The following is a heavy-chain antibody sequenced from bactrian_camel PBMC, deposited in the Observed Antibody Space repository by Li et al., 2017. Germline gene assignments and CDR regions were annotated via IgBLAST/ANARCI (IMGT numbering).Heavy chain of an antibody. CDR1: GFTFSSYD. CDR2: TNYGGVSA. D-gene: IGHD3*01. Sequence: DVQLVESGGGLVQPGGSLRLSCAASGFTFSSYDMSWVRQAPGKGLEWVSGTNYGGVSAYYAESVKGRFTISRDNAKNTLYLQLNSLKTEDTAMHYCAQTWRGVGDPTSRGQGTQVTVS. CDR3: AQTWRGVGDPTS. J-gene: IGHJ6*01. V-gene: IGHV3S40*01.